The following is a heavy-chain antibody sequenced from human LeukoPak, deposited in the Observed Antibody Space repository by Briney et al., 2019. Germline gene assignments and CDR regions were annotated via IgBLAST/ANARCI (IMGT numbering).Heavy chain of an antibody. Sequence: GASVEVSCKASEYTLTDYYIHRVRQAPGQGLEWMGIINPSGGSTSYAQKFQGRVTMTRDMSTSTVYMELSSLRSEDTAVYYCARDDSTGPFDYWGQGTLVTVSS. J-gene: IGHJ4*02. V-gene: IGHV1-46*01. CDR3: ARDDSTGPFDY. D-gene: IGHD2-2*01. CDR1: EYTLTDYY. CDR2: INPSGGST.